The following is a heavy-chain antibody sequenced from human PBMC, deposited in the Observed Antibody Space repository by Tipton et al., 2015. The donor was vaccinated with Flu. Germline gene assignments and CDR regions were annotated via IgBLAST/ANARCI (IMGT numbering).Heavy chain of an antibody. Sequence: TLSLTCAVYGGSFSGYYWSWIRQPPGKGLEWIGYIYYSGSTNSNPSLKSRVTISVDTTKNLFSLKLSSVTAADTAVYYCARGRPTRGTYNGFWSGSVYYNYNMDVWGISTTVTVTS. V-gene: IGHV4-34*01. D-gene: IGHD3-3*01. J-gene: IGHJ6*03. CDR2: IYYSGST. CDR3: ARGRPTRGTYNGFWSGSVYYNYNMDV. CDR1: GGSFSGYY.